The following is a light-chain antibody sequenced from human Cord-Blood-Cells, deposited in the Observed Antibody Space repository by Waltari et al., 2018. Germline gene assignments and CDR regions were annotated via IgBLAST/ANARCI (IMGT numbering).Light chain of an antibody. CDR1: QSISSY. Sequence: DIQMTQSPSSLSASVGDRVTITCRASQSISSYLNWYQQNPGKAPKLLIYAASSLQSGVPSRFSGSGSGTDFTLTISSLQPEDFATYYCQQSYSTPPGFTFGPGTKVDIK. CDR3: QQSYSTPPGFT. CDR2: AAS. J-gene: IGKJ3*01. V-gene: IGKV1-39*01.